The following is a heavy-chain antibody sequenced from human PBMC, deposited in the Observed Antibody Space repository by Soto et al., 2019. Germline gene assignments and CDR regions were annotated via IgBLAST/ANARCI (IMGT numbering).Heavy chain of an antibody. D-gene: IGHD3-3*01. CDR1: GFTFRTYG. CDR2: FWYDGSNK. J-gene: IGHJ3*02. V-gene: IGHV3-33*01. CDR3: SRDGSFGDKGGSLEI. Sequence: GGSLRLSCAASGFTFRTYGMHWVRQAPGKGLEWVAIFWYDGSNKYYAESVKGLFTISRDNSKNTLYLQMNSMRAEDTAVYNCSRDGSFGDKGGSLEIWGPGTMVTVS.